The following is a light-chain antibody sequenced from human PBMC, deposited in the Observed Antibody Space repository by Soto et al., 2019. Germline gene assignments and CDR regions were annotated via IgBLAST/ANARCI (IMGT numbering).Light chain of an antibody. CDR1: QSVSSSY. V-gene: IGKV3-20*01. CDR2: GAS. Sequence: EILLTQSPGTLSLSPAERATLSCRASQSVSSSYLAWYQQKPGQAPRLLIYGASTRATGIPEGFSGSGSGTDFTLTISRLETEDFAVDYGQQYGSPLTIGTGTKVDSK. CDR3: QQYGSPLT. J-gene: IGKJ3*01.